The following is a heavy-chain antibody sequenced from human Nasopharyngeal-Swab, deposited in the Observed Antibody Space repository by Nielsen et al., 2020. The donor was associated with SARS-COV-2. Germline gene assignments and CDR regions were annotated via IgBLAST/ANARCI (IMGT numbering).Heavy chain of an antibody. D-gene: IGHD1/OR15-1a*01. V-gene: IGHV3-48*03. Sequence: GESLKISCAASGFTFSSYEMNWVRQAPGKGLEWVSYISSSGSTIYYADSVKGRFTISRDNSKNTLYLQMNSLRAEDTAEYYCARGRTGNYYYGMDVWGQGTTVTVSS. CDR3: ARGRTGNYYYGMDV. J-gene: IGHJ6*02. CDR1: GFTFSSYE. CDR2: ISSSGSTI.